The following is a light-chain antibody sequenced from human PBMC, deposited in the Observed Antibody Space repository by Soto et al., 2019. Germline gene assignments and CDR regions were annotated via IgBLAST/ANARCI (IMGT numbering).Light chain of an antibody. CDR2: GAS. CDR3: QQYNSYSRT. J-gene: IGKJ1*01. CDR1: QSVSSN. Sequence: EIVLTQSPVTLSVSPGERATLSCRASQSVSSNLAWYQQKPGQAPRLLIYGASTRATGIPSRFSGSGSGTEFTLTISSLQTDDFATYYCQQYNSYSRTFGQGTKVEIK. V-gene: IGKV3-15*01.